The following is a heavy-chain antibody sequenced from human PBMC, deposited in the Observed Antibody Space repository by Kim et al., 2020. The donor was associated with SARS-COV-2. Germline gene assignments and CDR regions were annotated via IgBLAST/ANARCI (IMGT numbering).Heavy chain of an antibody. Sequence: GGSLRLSCAASGFTFSSYAMHWVRQAPGKGLEWVAVISYDGSNKYYADSVKGRFTISRDNSKNTLYLQMNSLRAEDTAVYYCARDRARKGGYSGYDSHGMDVWGQGTTVTVSS. V-gene: IGHV3-30*04. J-gene: IGHJ6*02. D-gene: IGHD5-12*01. CDR1: GFTFSSYA. CDR3: ARDRARKGGYSGYDSHGMDV. CDR2: ISYDGSNK.